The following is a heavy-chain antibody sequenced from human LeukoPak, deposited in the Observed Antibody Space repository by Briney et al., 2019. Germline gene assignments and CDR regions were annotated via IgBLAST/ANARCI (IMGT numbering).Heavy chain of an antibody. D-gene: IGHD5-18*01. Sequence: GGSLRLSCAASGFTFSSYSLNWVRQAPGKGLEWLSNISTSSNTIYYADSVKGRFTISRDNAKNSLYLQMNSLRKGDTAVYYCAMKSGYTYGFNYWGQGTLVTVSS. CDR1: GFTFSSYS. CDR3: AMKSGYTYGFNY. J-gene: IGHJ4*02. V-gene: IGHV3-48*02. CDR2: ISTSSNTI.